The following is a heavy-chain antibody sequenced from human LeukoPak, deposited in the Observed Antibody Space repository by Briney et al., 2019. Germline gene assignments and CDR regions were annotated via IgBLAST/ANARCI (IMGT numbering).Heavy chain of an antibody. Sequence: GGSLRLSCAASGFTFSSYGMHWVRQAPGKGLEWVAFIQYDGTKEYYADSVKGRFTISRDNTKNTLYLQMNSLRAEDTAVYYCARVVSGSYGDYWGQGTLVTVSS. CDR3: ARVVSGSYGDY. D-gene: IGHD1-26*01. CDR2: IQYDGTKE. J-gene: IGHJ4*02. CDR1: GFTFSSYG. V-gene: IGHV3-30*02.